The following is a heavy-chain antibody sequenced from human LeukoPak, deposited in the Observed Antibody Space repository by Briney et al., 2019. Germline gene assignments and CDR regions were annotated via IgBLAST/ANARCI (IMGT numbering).Heavy chain of an antibody. V-gene: IGHV3-30-3*01. CDR3: AKDPGYGDYVRYFDY. CDR1: GFTFDDYA. CDR2: ISYDGSNK. J-gene: IGHJ4*02. Sequence: GGSLRLSCAASGFTFDDYAMHWVRQAPGKGLEWVAVISYDGSNKYYADSVKGRFTISRDNSKSTLYLVLNSPKPEDTAVYFCAKDPGYGDYVRYFDYWGQGTLVTVSA. D-gene: IGHD4-17*01.